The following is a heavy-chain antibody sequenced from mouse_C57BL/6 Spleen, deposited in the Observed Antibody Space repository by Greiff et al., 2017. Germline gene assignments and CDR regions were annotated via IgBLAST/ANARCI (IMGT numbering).Heavy chain of an antibody. Sequence: QVQLQQPGAELVRPGTSVKLSCKASGYTFTSYWMHWVKQRPGQGLEWIGVIDPSDSYTNYNQKFKGKAKLTVDTSSSTAYMQLSSLTSEDSAVYYCVVPHYARDYWGQGTSDTVSS. V-gene: IGHV1-59*01. CDR3: VVPHYARDY. CDR2: IDPSDSYT. CDR1: GYTFTSYW. J-gene: IGHJ4*01.